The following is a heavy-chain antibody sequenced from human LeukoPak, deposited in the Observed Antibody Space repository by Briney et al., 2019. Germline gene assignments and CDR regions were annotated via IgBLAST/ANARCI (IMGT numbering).Heavy chain of an antibody. CDR2: INPNSGGT. CDR3: ARGYVLGSYYLLPVNY. J-gene: IGHJ4*02. Sequence: ATVKVSCKASGYTFTGYYMHWVRQAPGQGLEWMGWINPNSGGTNYAQKFQGRVTMTRDTSISTAYMELSRLGSDDTAVYYCARGYVLGSYYLLPVNYWGQGTLVTVSS. D-gene: IGHD1-26*01. CDR1: GYTFTGYY. V-gene: IGHV1-2*02.